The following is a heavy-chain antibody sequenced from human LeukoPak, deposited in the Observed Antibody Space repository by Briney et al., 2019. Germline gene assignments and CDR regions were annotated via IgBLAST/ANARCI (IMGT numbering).Heavy chain of an antibody. D-gene: IGHD2-8*01. CDR1: GGSISSSSYY. CDR2: IYYSGST. V-gene: IGHV4-39*01. Sequence: PSETLSLTCTVSGGSISSSSYYWGWIRQPPGKGLEWIGSIYYSGSTYYNPSLKSRVTISVDTSKNQFSLKLSSVTAADTAVCYCARLYRDIVLMVYAMKANWFDPWGQGTLVTVSS. CDR3: ARLYRDIVLMVYAMKANWFDP. J-gene: IGHJ5*02.